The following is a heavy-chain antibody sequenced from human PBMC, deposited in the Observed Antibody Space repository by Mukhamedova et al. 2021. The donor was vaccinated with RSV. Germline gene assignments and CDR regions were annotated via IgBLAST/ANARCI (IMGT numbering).Heavy chain of an antibody. J-gene: IGHJ4*02. V-gene: IGHV3-23*01. CDR3: TREGLYDF. D-gene: IGHD3/OR15-3a*01. CDR2: ISGTGGST. Sequence: VRQAPGKGLEWVAHISGTGGSTNYAESVRGRFTISRDNTRDMLYLQMNSLTVEDTAVYYCTREGLYDFWSQGTLVTVSS.